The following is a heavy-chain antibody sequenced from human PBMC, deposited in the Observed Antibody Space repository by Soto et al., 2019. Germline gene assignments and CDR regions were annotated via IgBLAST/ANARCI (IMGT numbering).Heavy chain of an antibody. J-gene: IGHJ2*01. CDR2: IWYDGSNK. CDR3: ARGPDIVVVPAAMGCYFDL. V-gene: IGHV3-33*08. CDR1: GFTFSSYG. Sequence: GGSLRLSCAASGFTFSSYGMHWVRQAPGKGLEWVAVIWYDGSNKYYADSVKGRFTISRDNSKNTLYLQMNSLRAEDTSVYYCARGPDIVVVPAAMGCYFDLWGRGTLVTVSS. D-gene: IGHD2-2*01.